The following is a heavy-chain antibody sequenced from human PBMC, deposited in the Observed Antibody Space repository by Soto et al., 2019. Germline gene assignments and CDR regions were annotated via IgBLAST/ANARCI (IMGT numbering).Heavy chain of an antibody. D-gene: IGHD2-2*01. V-gene: IGHV3-30-3*01. CDR1: GFTFSSYA. CDR3: ARGLLVPADTTLYYYYGMDV. J-gene: IGHJ6*02. Sequence: QVQLVESGGGVVQPGRSLRLSCAASGFTFSSYAMHWVRQAPGKGLEWVAVISYDGSNKYYADSVKGRFTISRDNSKNRLYLQMNGLRAEDTAVYYCARGLLVPADTTLYYYYGMDVWGQGTTVTVSS. CDR2: ISYDGSNK.